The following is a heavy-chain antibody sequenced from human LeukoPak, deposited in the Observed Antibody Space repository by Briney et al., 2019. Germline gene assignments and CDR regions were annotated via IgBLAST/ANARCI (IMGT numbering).Heavy chain of an antibody. CDR3: AKVVGAYIRQYYFDY. J-gene: IGHJ4*02. CDR2: ISGSGGST. D-gene: IGHD2-15*01. Sequence: GGSLRLSCAASGFTFSSYAMSWARQAPGKGLEWVSAISGSGGSTYYADSVKGRFTISRDNSKNTLYLQMNSLRAEDTAVYYCAKVVGAYIRQYYFDYWGQGTLVTVSS. V-gene: IGHV3-23*01. CDR1: GFTFSSYA.